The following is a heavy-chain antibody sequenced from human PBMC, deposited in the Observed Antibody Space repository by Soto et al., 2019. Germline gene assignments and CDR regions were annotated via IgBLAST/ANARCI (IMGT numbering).Heavy chain of an antibody. Sequence: PSVKVSCKASGYTFASYGISWVRQAPGQGLEWMGWISAYNGNTNYEQKLQGRVTMTTDTSTRTAYMELRSLRSDDTAVYYCARDSAFGTATSTTAFDYWGQGTLVTVSS. D-gene: IGHD6-25*01. CDR1: GYTFASYG. V-gene: IGHV1-18*04. CDR3: ARDSAFGTATSTTAFDY. J-gene: IGHJ4*02. CDR2: ISAYNGNT.